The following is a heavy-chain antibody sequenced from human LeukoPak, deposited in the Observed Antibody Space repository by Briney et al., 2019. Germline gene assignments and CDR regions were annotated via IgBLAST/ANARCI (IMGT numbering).Heavy chain of an antibody. J-gene: IGHJ4*02. V-gene: IGHV4-59*01. Sequence: KPSETLSLTCTVSGGSISSYYWSWIRQPPGKGLEWIGYIYYSGSTNYNPSLKSRVTISVDTSKNQFSLKLSSVTAADTAVYYCARTGDDGSGWPEIYFDYWGQGTLVTVSS. D-gene: IGHD6-19*01. CDR3: ARTGDDGSGWPEIYFDY. CDR1: GGSISSYY. CDR2: IYYSGST.